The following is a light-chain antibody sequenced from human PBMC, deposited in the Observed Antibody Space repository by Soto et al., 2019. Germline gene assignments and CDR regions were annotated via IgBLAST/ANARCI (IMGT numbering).Light chain of an antibody. J-gene: IGKJ2*01. CDR3: QEYNNWPPGYT. V-gene: IGKV3-15*01. Sequence: EIVMTQSPATLSVSPGERASLSCRASQSVSSNLAWYQQKPGLAPRLLIYGSSTRATGIPDRFSGSGSGTEFTLTISSLQFEDFAVYSCQEYNNWPPGYTFGQGTKLEIK. CDR1: QSVSSN. CDR2: GSS.